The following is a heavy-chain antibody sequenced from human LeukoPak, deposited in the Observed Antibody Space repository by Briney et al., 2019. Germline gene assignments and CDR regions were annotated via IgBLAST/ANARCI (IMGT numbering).Heavy chain of an antibody. D-gene: IGHD4-17*01. CDR1: GFTFSSYD. Sequence: GGSLRLSCAASGFTFSSYDMHWVRQATGKGLEWVSAIGTAGDPYYPGSVKGRFTIARDNAKNSLYLQMNSLRAEDTAVYYCARDLSLYGDSTMGGDAFGIWGQGTMVTVSS. CDR2: IGTAGDP. V-gene: IGHV3-13*05. CDR3: ARDLSLYGDSTMGGDAFGI. J-gene: IGHJ3*02.